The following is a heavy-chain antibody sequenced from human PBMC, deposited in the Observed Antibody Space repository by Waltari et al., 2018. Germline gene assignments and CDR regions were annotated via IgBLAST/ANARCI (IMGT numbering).Heavy chain of an antibody. CDR3: VKNRGFNAFES. CDR1: GFSFSGFW. Sequence: EVQLVESGGGLVQPGGSLRLSCEASGFSFSGFWMTWVRQAPGKGLEWVAKIKQDGSVEQYVDSVKGRFTISRDNAKNSLYVQMNSLRVEDTAVYYCVKNRGFNAFESWGQGTLDTVSS. CDR2: IKQDGSVE. V-gene: IGHV3-7*01. D-gene: IGHD3-10*01. J-gene: IGHJ4*02.